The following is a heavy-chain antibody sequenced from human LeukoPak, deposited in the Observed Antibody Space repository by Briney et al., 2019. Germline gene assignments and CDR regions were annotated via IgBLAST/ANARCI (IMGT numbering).Heavy chain of an antibody. V-gene: IGHV3-48*04. Sequence: GGSLRLSCAASGFAFISTSIHWVRQAPGKGLEWLSYSSTVTGNIYYAASVKGRFAISRDNAKSSLYLQMSSLRAEDTAVYFCATTGNFYDMDVWGKGTTVTVSS. CDR1: GFAFISTS. J-gene: IGHJ6*03. D-gene: IGHD1-1*01. CDR3: ATTGNFYDMDV. CDR2: SSTVTGNI.